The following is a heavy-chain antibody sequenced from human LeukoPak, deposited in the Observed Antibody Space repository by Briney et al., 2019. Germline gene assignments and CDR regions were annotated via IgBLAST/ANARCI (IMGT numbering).Heavy chain of an antibody. Sequence: GGSLRLSCADSGFTFSSYSMNWVRQAPGKGLEWVSSISSSISYIYYADSVKGRFTISRDNAKNSLHLQMNSLRAEDTAVYYCASDIVVVPAAIGSGMDVRGKGTTVTVSS. CDR2: ISSSISYI. CDR1: GFTFSSYS. D-gene: IGHD2-2*01. V-gene: IGHV3-21*01. CDR3: ASDIVVVPAAIGSGMDV. J-gene: IGHJ6*04.